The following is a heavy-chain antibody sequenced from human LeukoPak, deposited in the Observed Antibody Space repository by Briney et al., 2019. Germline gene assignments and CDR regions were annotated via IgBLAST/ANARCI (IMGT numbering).Heavy chain of an antibody. J-gene: IGHJ5*02. CDR1: GGSISSYY. V-gene: IGHV4-4*07. D-gene: IGHD2-2*02. CDR3: ARDVHCSSTSCYILAYFDP. CDR2: IYTSGST. Sequence: SETLSLTCTVSGGSISSYYWSWIRQPAGKGLEWIGRIYTSGSTNYNPSLKSRVTMSVDTSKNQFSLKLRSVTAADTAVYYCARDVHCSSTSCYILAYFDPWGQGTLVTVSS.